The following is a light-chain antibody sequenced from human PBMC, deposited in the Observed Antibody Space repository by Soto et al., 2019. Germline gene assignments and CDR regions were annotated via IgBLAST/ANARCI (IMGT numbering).Light chain of an antibody. Sequence: QSVLKQPPSASGTPGQRVTLSCSGSSSNIGSNTVNWYQQLPGTAPKLLIYSNNQRPSGVTDRFSGSKSGTSASLAISGLQSEDEADYYCAAWDDSLNGPYVVFGGGTELTVL. J-gene: IGLJ2*01. V-gene: IGLV1-44*01. CDR3: AAWDDSLNGPYVV. CDR1: SSNIGSNT. CDR2: SNN.